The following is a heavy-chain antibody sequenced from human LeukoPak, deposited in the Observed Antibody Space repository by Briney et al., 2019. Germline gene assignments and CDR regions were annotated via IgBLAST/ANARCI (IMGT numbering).Heavy chain of an antibody. CDR2: IFSGGTT. V-gene: IGHV3-53*04. D-gene: IGHD5-18*01. CDR1: GFTFSDYY. J-gene: IGHJ4*02. CDR3: ARGVLGYSYGFDY. Sequence: GGSLRLSCAASGFTFSDYYMSWVRQAPGKGLEWVSVIFSGGTTYYADSVKGRFTISRHNSENTLYLQMNSLRGEDTAVYYCARGVLGYSYGFDYWGQGTLVTVSS.